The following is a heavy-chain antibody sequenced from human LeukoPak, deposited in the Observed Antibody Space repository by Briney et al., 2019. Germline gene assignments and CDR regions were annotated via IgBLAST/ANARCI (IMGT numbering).Heavy chain of an antibody. CDR2: INSDGSST. J-gene: IGHJ6*02. Sequence: GGSLRLSCAASGFTFSSYWMHWVRQAPGKGLVWGSRINSDGSSTSYADSVKGRFTISRDNAKNTLYLQMNSLRAEDTAVYYCARIVRGPYYYGMDVWGQGTTVTVSS. CDR1: GFTFSSYW. D-gene: IGHD3-10*01. V-gene: IGHV3-74*01. CDR3: ARIVRGPYYYGMDV.